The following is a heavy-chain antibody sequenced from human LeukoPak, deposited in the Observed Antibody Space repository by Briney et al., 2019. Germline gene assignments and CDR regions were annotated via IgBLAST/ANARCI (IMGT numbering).Heavy chain of an antibody. CDR3: ARDRGGDPAHSEDDWGILDY. CDR2: INTNTGNP. CDR1: GYTFTSYA. V-gene: IGHV7-4-1*02. D-gene: IGHD3-10*01. Sequence: GASVKVSCKASGYTFTSYAMNWVRQAPGQGLEWMGWINTNTGNPTYAQGFTGRFVFSLDTSVSTAYLQISSLKAEDTAVYYCARDRGGDPAHSEDDWGILDYWGQGTLVTVSS. J-gene: IGHJ4*02.